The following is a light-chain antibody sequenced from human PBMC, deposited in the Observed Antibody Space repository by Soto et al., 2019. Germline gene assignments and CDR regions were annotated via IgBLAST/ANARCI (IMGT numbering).Light chain of an antibody. CDR3: QQLNSYPLT. J-gene: IGKJ4*01. V-gene: IGKV1-9*01. CDR2: AAS. CDR1: QGISSY. Sequence: IQMTHSPSSLSASVLDRGTITFLASQGISSYLAWYQQKPGKAPKLLIYAASTLQSGVPSRFRGSGSGTDFTLTISSLQPEDFATYYCQQLNSYPLTFGGGTKVDI.